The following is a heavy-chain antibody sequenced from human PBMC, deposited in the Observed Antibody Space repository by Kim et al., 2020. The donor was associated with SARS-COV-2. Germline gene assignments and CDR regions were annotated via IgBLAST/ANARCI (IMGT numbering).Heavy chain of an antibody. CDR3: ARDYYDSSGYSVGFDS. V-gene: IGHV3-30*04. CDR1: GFTFSSYA. CDR2: ISYDGSNK. J-gene: IGHJ4*01. Sequence: GGSLRLSCAASGFTFSSYAMHWVRQAPGKGLEWVAVISYDGSNKYYADSVKGRFTISRDNSKNTLYLQMNSLRAEDTAVYYCARDYYDSSGYSVGFDSWG. D-gene: IGHD3-22*01.